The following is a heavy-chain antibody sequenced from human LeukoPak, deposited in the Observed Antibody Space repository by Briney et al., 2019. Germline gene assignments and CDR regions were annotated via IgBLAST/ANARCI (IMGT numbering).Heavy chain of an antibody. CDR1: GFTFSNYA. Sequence: TGGSLRLSCAASGFTFSNYAMSWVRQAPGKGLEWVSSISSSSSYIYYADSVKGRFTISRDNAKNSLYLQMNSLRAEDTAVYYCARDKGGLDYWGQGTLVTVSS. J-gene: IGHJ4*02. CDR2: ISSSSSYI. D-gene: IGHD6-25*01. CDR3: ARDKGGLDY. V-gene: IGHV3-21*01.